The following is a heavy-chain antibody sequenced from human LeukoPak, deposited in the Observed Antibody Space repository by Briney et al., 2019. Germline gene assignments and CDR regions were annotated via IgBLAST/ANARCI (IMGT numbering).Heavy chain of an antibody. V-gene: IGHV4-59*01. CDR1: GGSISTFY. Sequence: SEPLSLTCTVSGGSISTFYWSWLRQPPGKQLEWIGYVYYSGSTNYNPSFKTRVTISVDTSKNQFSLKLSSVTPADTAVYYCARVDYDSSGYFDYWGQGTLVTVSS. J-gene: IGHJ4*02. D-gene: IGHD3-22*01. CDR2: VYYSGST. CDR3: ARVDYDSSGYFDY.